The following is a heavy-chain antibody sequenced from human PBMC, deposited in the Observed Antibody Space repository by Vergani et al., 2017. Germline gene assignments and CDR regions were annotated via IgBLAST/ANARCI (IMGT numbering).Heavy chain of an antibody. Sequence: EVELVQSGPEMRKPGESLKISCKGSEYSFGNYWIGWVRQMPGKGLEWMGIIIPADSDTRYSPSFQGQVTISADKSISTAFLQWDSLKASDTALYYCARHTTYTDSWGQGTLVTVSS. V-gene: IGHV5-51*01. CDR2: IIPADSDT. CDR3: ARHTTYTDS. CDR1: EYSFGNYW. D-gene: IGHD1-1*01. J-gene: IGHJ4*02.